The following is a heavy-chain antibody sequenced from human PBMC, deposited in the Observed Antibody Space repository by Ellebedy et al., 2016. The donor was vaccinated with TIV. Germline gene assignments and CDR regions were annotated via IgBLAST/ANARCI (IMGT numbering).Heavy chain of an antibody. CDR3: TRELRYFDWLGYYYGMDV. J-gene: IGHJ6*02. CDR2: ISSSSSCI. Sequence: GESLKISXAASGFTFSSYAMSWVRQAPGKGLEWVSSISSSSSCIYYADSVKGRFTISRDNAKNSLYLQMNSLRAEDTAVYYCTRELRYFDWLGYYYGMDVWGQGTTVTVSS. D-gene: IGHD3-9*01. CDR1: GFTFSSYA. V-gene: IGHV3-21*01.